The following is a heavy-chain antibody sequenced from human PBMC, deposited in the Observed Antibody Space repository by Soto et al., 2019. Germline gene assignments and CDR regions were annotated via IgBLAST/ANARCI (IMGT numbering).Heavy chain of an antibody. CDR3: VGSGRYTD. CDR1: GFTFSNYW. J-gene: IGHJ4*02. Sequence: PGGSLSLSCAVSGFTFSNYWMSSVRQAPGKGLELVANINPDGSQKRYVDSVKGRFTISRDNAKNSWYLHMNSLRSEDTAVYSCVGSGRYTDWGQGTQVTVSS. D-gene: IGHD3-10*01. V-gene: IGHV3-7*03. CDR2: INPDGSQK.